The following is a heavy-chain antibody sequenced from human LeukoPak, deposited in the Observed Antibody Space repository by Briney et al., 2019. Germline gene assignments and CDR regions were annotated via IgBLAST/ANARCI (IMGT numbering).Heavy chain of an antibody. CDR3: ARGAAGRVGGFDI. J-gene: IGHJ3*02. V-gene: IGHV1-18*01. CDR1: GYTFTNYG. D-gene: IGHD6-13*01. CDR2: ISAYNGIT. Sequence: ASVKVSCKASGYTFTNYGINWVRQAPGQGLEWMGWISAYNGITNYAQKFQGRVTMTTDTSTSTAYMELRSLRSDDTAVYYCARGAAGRVGGFDIWGQATMVTVSS.